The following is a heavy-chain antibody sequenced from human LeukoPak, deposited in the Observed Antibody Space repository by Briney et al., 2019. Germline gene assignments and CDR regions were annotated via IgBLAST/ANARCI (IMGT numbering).Heavy chain of an antibody. D-gene: IGHD6-25*01. CDR3: ARDRRPGHKLTDDAFDI. CDR2: LYYSGST. Sequence: PSETLSLTCTVSGGSVSSGSYYWSWIRQPPGKGLEWIGYLYYSGSTNYNPSLKSRVTISVDTSKNQFSLKLSSVTAADTAVYYCARDRRPGHKLTDDAFDIWGQGTMVTVSS. J-gene: IGHJ3*02. CDR1: GGSVSSGSYY. V-gene: IGHV4-61*01.